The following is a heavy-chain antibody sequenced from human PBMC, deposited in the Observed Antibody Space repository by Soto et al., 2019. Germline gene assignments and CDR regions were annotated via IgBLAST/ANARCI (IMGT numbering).Heavy chain of an antibody. J-gene: IGHJ3*02. CDR2: ISYDGSNK. CDR3: ARALNAYDNNWYDAFDI. Sequence: GGSLRLSWAASGFTFSSYGRRWVRQAPGKGLEWVADISYDGSNKYYGDSVKGRFTISRDNAKNTLYLQMNSLRAEDTAVYYCARALNAYDNNWYDAFDIWGQGTMVTVS. D-gene: IGHD1-20*01. CDR1: GFTFSSYG. V-gene: IGHV3-30-3*01.